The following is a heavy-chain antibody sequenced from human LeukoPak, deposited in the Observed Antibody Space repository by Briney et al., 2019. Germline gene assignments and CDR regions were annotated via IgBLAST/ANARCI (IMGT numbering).Heavy chain of an antibody. Sequence: ASVKVSCKASGYTFTSYYMHWVRQAPGQGLEWMGWINAGNGNTKYSQEFQGRVTITRDTSASTAYMELSSLRSDDTAVYYCARVGPVGSYGPQYYYYYYYMDVWGKGTTVTVSS. CDR3: ARVGPVGSYGPQYYYYYYYMDV. D-gene: IGHD5-18*01. J-gene: IGHJ6*03. CDR1: GYTFTSYY. V-gene: IGHV1-3*01. CDR2: INAGNGNT.